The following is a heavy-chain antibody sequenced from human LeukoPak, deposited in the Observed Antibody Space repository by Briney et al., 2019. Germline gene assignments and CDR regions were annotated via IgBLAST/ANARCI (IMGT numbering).Heavy chain of an antibody. V-gene: IGHV3-30*04. CDR1: GLTFRSYA. D-gene: IGHD6-6*01. CDR2: ISYDGSNK. J-gene: IGHJ6*03. Sequence: VRTLRRSCSATGLTFRSYALRWVRQATGKGLEWVAVISYDGSNKYYADSVKGRFTISRDNSKNTLYLQMNSLRAEDTAVYYCASSSPFYYYYYMDVWGKGTTVTVSS. CDR3: ASSSPFYYYYYMDV.